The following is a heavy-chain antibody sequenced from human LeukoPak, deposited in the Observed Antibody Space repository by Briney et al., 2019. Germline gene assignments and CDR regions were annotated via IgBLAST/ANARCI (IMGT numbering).Heavy chain of an antibody. Sequence: SETLSITCAVYGGSFSGYYWSWIRQPQGKGLEWIGEINHSGSTNYNPSLKSRVTISVDTSKNQFSLKLSSVTAADTAVYYCARGIVSSTSVYYFDYWGQGTLVTVSS. CDR1: GGSFSGYY. J-gene: IGHJ4*02. V-gene: IGHV4-34*01. CDR2: INHSGST. D-gene: IGHD2-2*01. CDR3: ARGIVSSTSVYYFDY.